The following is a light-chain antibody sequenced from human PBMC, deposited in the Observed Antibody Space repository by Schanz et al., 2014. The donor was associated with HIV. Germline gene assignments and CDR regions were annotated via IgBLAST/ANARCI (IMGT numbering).Light chain of an antibody. CDR3: QQYNDNSGT. CDR2: EAS. CDR1: QAIGTW. J-gene: IGKJ2*01. V-gene: IGKV1-5*03. Sequence: DIQMTQSPSTLSASVGARVSITCRASQAIGTWLAWYQQKPGRAPKLLISEASSLETGVPSRFSGSGSGTEFTLTIYSLQPDDFATYYCQQYNDNSGTFGRGTKLEFK.